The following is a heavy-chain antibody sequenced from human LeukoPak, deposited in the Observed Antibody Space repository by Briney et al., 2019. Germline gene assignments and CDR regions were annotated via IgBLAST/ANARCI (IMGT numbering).Heavy chain of an antibody. CDR1: GGAIRSYY. J-gene: IGHJ4*02. CDR3: ARDRLSSGWYDY. D-gene: IGHD6-19*01. Sequence: SETLSLTCTVSGGAIRSYYWSWIRQPPGKGLERIGYIYYSGNTNYNPSLKSRVTISVDTSKNQFSLKLSSVTAADTAVYYCARDRLSSGWYDYWGQGTLVTVSS. CDR2: IYYSGNT. V-gene: IGHV4-59*01.